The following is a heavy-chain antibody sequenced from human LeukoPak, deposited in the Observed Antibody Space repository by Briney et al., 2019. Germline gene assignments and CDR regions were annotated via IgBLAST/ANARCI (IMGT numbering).Heavy chain of an antibody. CDR2: ISAYNGNT. CDR3: AKNHGHSHEYSWFDP. CDR1: GYTFNRYG. D-gene: IGHD5-24*01. V-gene: IGHV1-18*01. J-gene: IGHJ5*02. Sequence: GASVKVSCKASGYTFNRYGINWVRQAPGQGLEWMGWISAYNGNTNYAQNLQGRVTMTTDTSTSTAYMELRSLRSDDTAVYYCAKNHGHSHEYSWFDPWGQGTLVTVYS.